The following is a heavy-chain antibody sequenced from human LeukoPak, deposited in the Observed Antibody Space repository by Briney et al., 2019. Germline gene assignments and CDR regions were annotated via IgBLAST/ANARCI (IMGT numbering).Heavy chain of an antibody. CDR3: ARKAQYNGHYPLDY. D-gene: IGHD1-7*01. Sequence: GGSLRLSCAASGFTFTSYSMSWVRQAPGKGLEWVSGTSDRGDYTYYADSVKGRLTISRDSSKNTLFLQMNSLRAEDTALYFCARKAQYNGHYPLDYWGQGTLVTVSS. CDR2: TSDRGDYT. V-gene: IGHV3-23*01. CDR1: GFTFTSYS. J-gene: IGHJ4*02.